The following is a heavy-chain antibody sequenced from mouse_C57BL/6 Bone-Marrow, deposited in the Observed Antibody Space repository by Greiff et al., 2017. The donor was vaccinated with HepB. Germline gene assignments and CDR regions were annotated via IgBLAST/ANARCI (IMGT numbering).Heavy chain of an antibody. CDR1: GFTFSSYG. CDR3: ARQEITTLMDY. Sequence: DVQLVESGGDLVKPGGSLKLSCAASGFTFSSYGMSWVRQTPDKRLEWVATISSGGSYTYYPDSVKGRFTISRDNAKNTLYLQMSSLKSEDTAMYYCARQEITTLMDYWGQGTSVTVSS. CDR2: ISSGGSYT. D-gene: IGHD2-4*01. V-gene: IGHV5-6*01. J-gene: IGHJ4*01.